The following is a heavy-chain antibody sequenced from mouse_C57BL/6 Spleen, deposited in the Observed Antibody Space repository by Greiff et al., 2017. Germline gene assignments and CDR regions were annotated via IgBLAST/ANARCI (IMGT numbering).Heavy chain of an antibody. Sequence: EVKLQESGAELVRPGASVKLSCTASGFNIKDYYMHWVKQRPEQGLEWIGRIDPEDGDTEYAPKFQGKATMTADTSSNTAYLQLSSLTSEDTAVYYCTTGYGNYRFAYWGQGTLVTVSA. CDR1: GFNIKDYY. J-gene: IGHJ3*01. CDR2: IDPEDGDT. D-gene: IGHD2-1*01. V-gene: IGHV14-1*01. CDR3: TTGYGNYRFAY.